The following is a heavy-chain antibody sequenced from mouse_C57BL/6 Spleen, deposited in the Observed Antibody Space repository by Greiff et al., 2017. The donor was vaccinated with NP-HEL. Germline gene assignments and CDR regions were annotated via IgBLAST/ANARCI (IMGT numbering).Heavy chain of an antibody. D-gene: IGHD3-2*02. Sequence: EVQLQQSGPELVKPGASVKISCKASGYTFTDYYMNWVKQSHGKSLEWIGDINPNNGGTSYNQKFKGKATLTVDKSSSTAYMELRSLTSEDSAVYYCERGGSSGYLLDYWGKGTTLTVSS. V-gene: IGHV1-26*01. CDR1: GYTFTDYY. J-gene: IGHJ2*01. CDR3: ERGGSSGYLLDY. CDR2: INPNNGGT.